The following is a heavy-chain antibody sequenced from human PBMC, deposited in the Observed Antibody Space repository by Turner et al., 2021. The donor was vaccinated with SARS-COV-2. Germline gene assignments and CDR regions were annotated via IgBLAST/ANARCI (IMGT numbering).Heavy chain of an antibody. CDR3: ARLPVEYYGSGSYYHYGMDV. D-gene: IGHD3-10*01. CDR2: SYYRGGT. J-gene: IGHJ6*02. CDR1: GGSISSSCYY. V-gene: IGHV4-39*01. Sequence: QLQLQVSGPGLVKPSETQSLNCAVSGGSISSSCYYWGLICQRPGEGLEWIGGSYYRGGTYYNPSLKSRDTISVDTSKNKFSQKLSSVTAAETAVYYCARLPVEYYGSGSYYHYGMDVWGQGTTVTVSS.